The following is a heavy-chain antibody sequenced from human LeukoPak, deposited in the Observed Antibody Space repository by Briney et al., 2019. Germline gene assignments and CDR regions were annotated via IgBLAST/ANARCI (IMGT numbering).Heavy chain of an antibody. J-gene: IGHJ5*02. CDR2: INPNSGGT. CDR3: ARVYCSSTSCLNWFDP. V-gene: IGHV1-2*02. D-gene: IGHD2-2*01. Sequence: ASVKVSCKASGYTFTGYYMHWVRQAPGQGLEWMGWINPNSGGTNYAQKFQGRVTMTTDTSTSTAYMELRSLRSDDTAVYYCARVYCSSTSCLNWFDPWGQGTLVTVSS. CDR1: GYTFTGYY.